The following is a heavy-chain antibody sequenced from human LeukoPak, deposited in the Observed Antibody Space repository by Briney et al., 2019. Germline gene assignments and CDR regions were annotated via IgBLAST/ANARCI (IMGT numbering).Heavy chain of an antibody. D-gene: IGHD3-10*01. CDR1: GFTFSSYA. Sequence: GGSLRLSCAASGFTFSSYAMHWVRQAPGKGLEWVAVISYDGSNKYYADSVKGRFTISRDNSKNTLYLQMNSLRAEDTAVYYCARETGGSGSYYNGGGYYYYYGMDVWGQGTTVTVSS. V-gene: IGHV3-30-3*01. CDR2: ISYDGSNK. CDR3: ARETGGSGSYYNGGGYYYYYGMDV. J-gene: IGHJ6*02.